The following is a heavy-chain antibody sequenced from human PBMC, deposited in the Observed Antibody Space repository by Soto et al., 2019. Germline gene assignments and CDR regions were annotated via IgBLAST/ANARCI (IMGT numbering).Heavy chain of an antibody. CDR2: FDPEDGET. J-gene: IGHJ4*02. D-gene: IGHD3-3*01. V-gene: IGHV1-24*01. CDR1: GYTLTDLS. Sequence: ASVKVSCKVSGYTLTDLSMQWVRQAPGKGHEWIGGFDPEDGETIYAQKFQGRVTMTEDTATDTAYMELSSLRSEDMAVYYCATHRSGRFLEWLPEGSLGYWGQGTLVTVSS. CDR3: ATHRSGRFLEWLPEGSLGY.